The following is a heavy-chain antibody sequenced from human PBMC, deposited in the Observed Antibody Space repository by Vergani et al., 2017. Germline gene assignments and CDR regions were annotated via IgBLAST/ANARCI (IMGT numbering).Heavy chain of an antibody. CDR1: GGTFSSYT. J-gene: IGHJ4*02. CDR3: ARGAEYYYDSRPFDY. D-gene: IGHD3-22*01. Sequence: QVQLVQSGAEVKKPGSSVKVSCKASGGTFSSYTISWVRQAPGQGLEWMGRIIPILGIANYAQKFQGRVTITADKSTSTAYMELSSLRSEDTAVYYCARGAEYYYDSRPFDYWGQGTLVTVSS. CDR2: IIPILGIA. V-gene: IGHV1-69*02.